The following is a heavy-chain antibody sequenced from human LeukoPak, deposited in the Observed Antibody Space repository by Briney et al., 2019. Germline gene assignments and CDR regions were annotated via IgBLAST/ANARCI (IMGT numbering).Heavy chain of an antibody. J-gene: IGHJ4*02. CDR1: GFNFKGYG. V-gene: IGHV3-23*01. CDR3: AKGETYFDY. CDR2: ISGSGGST. D-gene: IGHD1-26*01. Sequence: GGSLRVSCGASGFNFKGYGMSWVRQAPGKGLEWVSAISGSGGSTFYADSVKGRFTISRGNSKNTLYLQMNSLRAEDTAIYYCAKGETYFDYWGQGTLVTVSS.